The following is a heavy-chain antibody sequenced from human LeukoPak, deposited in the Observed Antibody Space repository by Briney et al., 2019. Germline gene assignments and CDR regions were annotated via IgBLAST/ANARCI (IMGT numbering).Heavy chain of an antibody. CDR1: GYTFTSYD. V-gene: IGHV1-8*03. J-gene: IGHJ4*02. Sequence: ASVKVSCKASGYTFTSYDINWVRQATGQGLEWMGWMNPNSGNTGYAQKFQGRVTITRNTSISTAYMELSSLRSDDTAVYYCARDPETRGIFGVVINGPFDYWGQGTLVTVSS. CDR2: MNPNSGNT. D-gene: IGHD3-3*01. CDR3: ARDPETRGIFGVVINGPFDY.